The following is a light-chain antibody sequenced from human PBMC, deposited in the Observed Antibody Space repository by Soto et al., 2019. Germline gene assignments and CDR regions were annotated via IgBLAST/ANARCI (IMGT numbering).Light chain of an antibody. CDR2: AAS. J-gene: IGKJ1*01. Sequence: DIQMTQSPSSLSASIGDIVTISCRSSQSISDYLTWYQQKPGRAPKLLIYAASSLQTGVPSRLSGSGSGKDFTLTISGLQPEEFATYYCQQTYSTPTWTFGQGTKVDIK. CDR3: QQTYSTPTWT. V-gene: IGKV1-39*01. CDR1: QSISDY.